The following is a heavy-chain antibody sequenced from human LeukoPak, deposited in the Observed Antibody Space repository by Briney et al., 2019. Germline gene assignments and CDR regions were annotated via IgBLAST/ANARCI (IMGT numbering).Heavy chain of an antibody. D-gene: IGHD1-26*01. Sequence: GGSLRLSCAASGFTFSSYGMHWVRQAPGKGLEWVAVIWYDGSNKYYADSVKGRFTISRDNSKNTLYLQMNSLRAEDTAVYYCARVGGSYSVYCYYYGMDVWGQGTTVTVSS. CDR2: IWYDGSNK. CDR3: ARVGGSYSVYCYYYGMDV. V-gene: IGHV3-33*01. J-gene: IGHJ6*02. CDR1: GFTFSSYG.